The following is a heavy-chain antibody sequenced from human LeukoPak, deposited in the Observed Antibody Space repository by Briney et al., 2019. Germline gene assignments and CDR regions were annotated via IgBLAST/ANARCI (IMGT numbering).Heavy chain of an antibody. J-gene: IGHJ4*02. CDR2: IYTSGST. D-gene: IGHD1-26*01. Sequence: SETLSLTCTVSGGSISSGSYYWSWIRQPAGKGLEWIGRIYTSGSTNYNPSLKSRVTISVDTSKNQFSLKLSSVTAADTAVYYCALGEVGATAFDYWGQGTLVTVSS. V-gene: IGHV4-61*02. CDR3: ALGEVGATAFDY. CDR1: GGSISSGSYY.